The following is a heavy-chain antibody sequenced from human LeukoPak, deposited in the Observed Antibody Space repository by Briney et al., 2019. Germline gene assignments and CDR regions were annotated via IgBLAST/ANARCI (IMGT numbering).Heavy chain of an antibody. V-gene: IGHV1-46*01. CDR1: GYTFTSYY. J-gene: IGHJ4*02. D-gene: IGHD3-22*01. CDR3: ARDGGYYDSSGPPPLGY. Sequence: ASVKVSCKASGYTFTSYYMHWVRQAPGQGLEWMGIINPSGGSTSYAQKFQGRVTMTRDMSISTAYMELSRLRSDDTAVYYCARDGGYYDSSGPPPLGYWGQGTLVTVSS. CDR2: INPSGGST.